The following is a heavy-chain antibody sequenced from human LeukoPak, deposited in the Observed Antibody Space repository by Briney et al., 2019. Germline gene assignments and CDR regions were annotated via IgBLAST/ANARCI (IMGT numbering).Heavy chain of an antibody. D-gene: IGHD5-18*01. CDR3: ARVAEIQLWLRSAIDY. Sequence: GGSLRLSCAASGFTFSSYSMNWVRQAPGKGLEWVSSISSSSSYIYYADSVKGRFTISRDNAKNSLYLQMNSLRAEDTAVYYCARVAEIQLWLRSAIDYWGQGTLVTVSS. CDR2: ISSSSSYI. CDR1: GFTFSSYS. V-gene: IGHV3-21*01. J-gene: IGHJ4*02.